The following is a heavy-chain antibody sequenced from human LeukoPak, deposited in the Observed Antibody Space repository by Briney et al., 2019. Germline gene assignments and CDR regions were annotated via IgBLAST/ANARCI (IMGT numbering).Heavy chain of an antibody. J-gene: IGHJ4*02. D-gene: IGHD3-16*01. Sequence: SETLSLTCTVSGGSISSGSYYWSWIRQPAGKGLEWIGRIYTSGSTNYNPSLKSRVTMSVDTSKNQFSLKLSSVTAADTAVYYCARGKSSGYTSFDYWGQGTLVTVSS. CDR2: IYTSGST. V-gene: IGHV4-61*02. CDR3: ARGKSSGYTSFDY. CDR1: GGSISSGSYY.